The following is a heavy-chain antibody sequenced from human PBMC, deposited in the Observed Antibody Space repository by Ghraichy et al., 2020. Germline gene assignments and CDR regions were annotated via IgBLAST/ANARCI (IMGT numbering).Heavy chain of an antibody. J-gene: IGHJ6*03. Sequence: SETLSLTCAVSGGSISSGGYSWSWIRQPPGKGPEWIGYIYNSGSTYYNPSLKSRVTISLDTSKNQFSLKLTSVTAADTAVYYCARSNSRENYYYYMDVWGQGTTVTVSS. V-gene: IGHV4-30-4*07. D-gene: IGHD5-24*01. CDR2: IYNSGST. CDR1: GGSISSGGYS. CDR3: ARSNSRENYYYYMDV.